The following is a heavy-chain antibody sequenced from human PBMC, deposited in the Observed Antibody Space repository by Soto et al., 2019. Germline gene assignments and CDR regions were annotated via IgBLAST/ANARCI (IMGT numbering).Heavy chain of an antibody. J-gene: IGHJ4*02. D-gene: IGHD1-26*01. Sequence: QLQLQESGPGLVKPSETLSLTCTVSGGSISSPYYWGWIRQSPGKGLEWIGDIYYGGSTYYNPSRKSRVTISVDTSKSQFSLKLSSVTAADAAVYYCARRSGGGYLTLGYWGQGTLVTVSS. CDR1: GGSISSPYY. V-gene: IGHV4-39*01. CDR2: IYYGGST. CDR3: ARRSGGGYLTLGY.